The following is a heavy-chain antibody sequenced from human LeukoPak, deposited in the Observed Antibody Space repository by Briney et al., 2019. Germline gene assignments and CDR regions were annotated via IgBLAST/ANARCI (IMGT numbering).Heavy chain of an antibody. Sequence: PGGSLRLSCAASGFTFSSYAMHWVRQAPGKGLEYVSGISSNGRRTYYADSVKGRFTISRDNSKNTMYVQMSTLRVEDTAVYYCVKDPHSSGRYYFDYWGQGTLVTVSS. CDR2: ISSNGRRT. V-gene: IGHV3-64*05. J-gene: IGHJ4*02. D-gene: IGHD6-19*01. CDR3: VKDPHSSGRYYFDY. CDR1: GFTFSSYA.